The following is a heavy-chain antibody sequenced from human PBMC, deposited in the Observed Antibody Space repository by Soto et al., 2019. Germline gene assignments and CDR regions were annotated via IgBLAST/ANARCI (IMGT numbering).Heavy chain of an antibody. CDR1: GYTFSSYR. Sequence: QVQLVQSGAEVKKPGASVKVSCKASGYTFSSYRISWVRQAPGQGPEWMGWIHAYNGDTKYEQKVQDRLIMTTDTSTSTAYMELRSLTSDDTAFYYCARADYGDDDYWGQGTLVTVSS. CDR3: ARADYGDDDY. J-gene: IGHJ4*02. D-gene: IGHD4-17*01. V-gene: IGHV1-18*01. CDR2: IHAYNGDT.